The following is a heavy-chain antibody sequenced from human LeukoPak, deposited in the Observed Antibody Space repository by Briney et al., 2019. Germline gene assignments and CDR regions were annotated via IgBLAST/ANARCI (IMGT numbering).Heavy chain of an antibody. V-gene: IGHV4-39*01. CDR2: IYYSGST. CDR1: GGSISSSSYY. J-gene: IGHJ4*02. D-gene: IGHD2-2*01. CDR3: ASLIVVVPAARGLIDY. Sequence: KTSEALSLTCTVSGGSISSSSYYWGWIRQPPGKGLEWIGSIYYSGSTYYNPSLKSRVTISVDTSRNQFSLKLSSVTAADTAVYYCASLIVVVPAARGLIDYWGQGTLVTVSS.